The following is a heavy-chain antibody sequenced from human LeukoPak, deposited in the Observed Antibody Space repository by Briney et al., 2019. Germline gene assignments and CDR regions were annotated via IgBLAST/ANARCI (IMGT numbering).Heavy chain of an antibody. CDR2: IWYDGSNK. V-gene: IGHV3-33*01. J-gene: IGHJ4*02. CDR1: GFTFSSYG. Sequence: GGSLRLSCAASGFTFSSYGMHWVRQAPGKGLEWVAVIWYDGSNKYYADSVKGRFTISRDSSKNTLYLQMNSLRAEDTAVYYCARGQAVAAPYYFDYWGQGTLVTVSS. D-gene: IGHD6-19*01. CDR3: ARGQAVAAPYYFDY.